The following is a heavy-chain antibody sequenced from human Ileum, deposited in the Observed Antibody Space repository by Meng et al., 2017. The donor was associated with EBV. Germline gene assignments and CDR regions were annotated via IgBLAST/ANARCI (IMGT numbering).Heavy chain of an antibody. CDR3: AKVATGGYYFDS. CDR2: VVYDGSRR. J-gene: IGHJ4*02. V-gene: IGHV3-30*18. CDR1: GLSFSDDG. D-gene: IGHD4-17*01. Sequence: QAQLVEVGGGVVQTWSPLSLLCVASGLSFSDDGLQWGRQAPGKGLEWVAIVVYDGSRRDYTASVKGRFTISRDDSKNPLHLQMNSLSADATDIYYCAKVATGGYYFDSWGQGTLVTVSS.